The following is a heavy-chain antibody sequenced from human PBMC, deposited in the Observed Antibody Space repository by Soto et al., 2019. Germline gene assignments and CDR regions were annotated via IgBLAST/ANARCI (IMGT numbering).Heavy chain of an antibody. CDR2: ISWNSGSI. V-gene: IGHV3-9*01. Sequence: GGSLRLSCAASGFTFDDYAMHWVRQAPGKGLEWVSGISWNSGSIGYADSVKGRFTISRDNAKNSLYLQMNSLRDEDTALYYCAKDMGGSGWQLYYFDYWGQGTLVTVSS. CDR1: GFTFDDYA. CDR3: AKDMGGSGWQLYYFDY. D-gene: IGHD6-19*01. J-gene: IGHJ4*02.